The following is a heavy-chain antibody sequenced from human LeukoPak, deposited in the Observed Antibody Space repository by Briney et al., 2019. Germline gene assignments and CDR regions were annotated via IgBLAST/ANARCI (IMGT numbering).Heavy chain of an antibody. D-gene: IGHD6-13*01. V-gene: IGHV1-2*02. CDR2: INPNSGGT. CDR1: GYTFTGYY. CDR3: ARDRYYGPATAGTFFDY. J-gene: IGHJ4*02. Sequence: GASVKVSCKASGYTFTGYYMHWVRQAPGQGLEWMGWINPNSGGTNYAQKFQDRVTMTRDTSISTAYMELSRLRSDDTAVYYCARDRYYGPATAGTFFDYWGQGTLVTVSS.